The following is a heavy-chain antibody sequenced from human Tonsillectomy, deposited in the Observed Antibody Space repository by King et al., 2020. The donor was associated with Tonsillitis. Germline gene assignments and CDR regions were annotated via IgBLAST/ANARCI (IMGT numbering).Heavy chain of an antibody. CDR3: ARDREYCSGASCFGYFQH. V-gene: IGHV1-69*09. J-gene: IGHJ1*01. Sequence: QLVQSGAEVKKPGSSVKVSCKASGGTFSNYAINWVRQAPGQGLEWMGRIIPTLDIANYAQKFQGRVMITADTSTSTAYMELRSLRSEDTAMYYCARDREYCSGASCFGYFQHWGQGTLVTVSS. CDR2: IIPTLDIA. D-gene: IGHD2-15*01. CDR1: GGTFSNYA.